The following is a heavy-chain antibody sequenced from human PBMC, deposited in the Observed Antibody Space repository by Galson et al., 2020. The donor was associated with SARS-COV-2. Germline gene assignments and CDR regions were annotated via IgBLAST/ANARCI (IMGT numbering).Heavy chain of an antibody. J-gene: IGHJ4*02. V-gene: IGHV1-2*02. CDR2: INTNSGGT. CDR1: GYTFTGYY. Sequence: ASVQVSCNASGYTFTGYYMHWVRQAPGQGLEWMVWINTNSGGTNYAQKFQGRVTMTSDTSISTAYMELSRLRSDDTAVYYCARGGSPIAAAGTGGFDYWGQGTLVTVSS. D-gene: IGHD6-13*01. CDR3: ARGGSPIAAAGTGGFDY.